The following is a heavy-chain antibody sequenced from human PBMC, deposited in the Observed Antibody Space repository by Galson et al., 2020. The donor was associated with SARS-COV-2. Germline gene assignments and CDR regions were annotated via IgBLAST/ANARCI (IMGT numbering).Heavy chain of an antibody. CDR3: AKVLSYCSSSGCDGMDV. V-gene: IGHV5-51*01. Sequence: GSLRLSCKGSGYIFRSYWIGWVRQMPGKGLEWMGVIYPGDSDTRYSPSFQGQVTISADKSISTAYLQWSSLKASDSAIYYCAKVLSYCSSSGCDGMDVWGQGTTVIVSS. CDR2: IYPGDSDT. CDR1: GYIFRSYW. J-gene: IGHJ6*02. D-gene: IGHD2-2*01.